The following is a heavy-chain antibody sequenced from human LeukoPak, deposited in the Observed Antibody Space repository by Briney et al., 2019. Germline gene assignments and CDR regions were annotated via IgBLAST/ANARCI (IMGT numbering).Heavy chain of an antibody. CDR3: ARYCGGDCYFDY. Sequence: GESLKISCKGSGYSFATYWIAWVRQMPGKGLEWMGIIYPGDSDSRYSPSFQDQVTFSADKSISTAYLQWNSLKASDTAMYYCARYCGGDCYFDYWGQGTQVTVSS. CDR1: GYSFATYW. CDR2: IYPGDSDS. V-gene: IGHV5-51*01. D-gene: IGHD2-21*02. J-gene: IGHJ4*02.